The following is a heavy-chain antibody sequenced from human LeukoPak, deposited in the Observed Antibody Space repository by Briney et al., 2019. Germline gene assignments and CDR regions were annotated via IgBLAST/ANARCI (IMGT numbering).Heavy chain of an antibody. V-gene: IGHV3-48*01. CDR1: GFTFSSSG. J-gene: IGHJ4*02. CDR3: ARDKGPYYDSSGYLH. D-gene: IGHD3-22*01. Sequence: GGSLRLSCAASGFTFSSSGMSWVRQAPGKGLEWVSYISSSGSTIYYADSVKGRFTISGDNAKNSLYLQMNSLRAEDTAVYYCARDKGPYYDSSGYLHWGQGTLVTVSS. CDR2: ISSSGSTI.